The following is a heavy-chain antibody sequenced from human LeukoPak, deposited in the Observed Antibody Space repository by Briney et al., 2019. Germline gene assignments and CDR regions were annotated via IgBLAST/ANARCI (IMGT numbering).Heavy chain of an antibody. Sequence: PSETLSLTCTVSGGSISSAGYYWSWIRQPPGKGLEWIGYIYHSGSTFYNPSLNSRVTISVDRSKNQFSLKLSSVTAADTAVYYCAGDDYDFWTEGGYWGQGTLVTVSS. CDR3: AGDDYDFWTEGGY. CDR2: IYHSGST. D-gene: IGHD3/OR15-3a*01. CDR1: GGSISSAGYY. J-gene: IGHJ4*02. V-gene: IGHV4-30-2*01.